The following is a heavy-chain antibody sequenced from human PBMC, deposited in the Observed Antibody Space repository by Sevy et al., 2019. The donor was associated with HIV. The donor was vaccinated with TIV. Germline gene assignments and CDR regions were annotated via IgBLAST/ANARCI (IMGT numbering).Heavy chain of an antibody. J-gene: IGHJ4*02. V-gene: IGHV3-7*03. CDR1: GFTFSSFW. CDR3: ARRYFDL. Sequence: GGSLRLSCKASGFTFSSFWMQWVRQAPGKGLEWVANIRQDGSEMYYVGSVKGRFTISRDNAKNALYLLMDGLRAEDTAVYYCARRYFDLWGQGTLVTVSS. CDR2: IRQDGSEM.